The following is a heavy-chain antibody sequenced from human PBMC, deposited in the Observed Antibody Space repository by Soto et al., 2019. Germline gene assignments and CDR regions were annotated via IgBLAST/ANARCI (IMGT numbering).Heavy chain of an antibody. CDR1: GFTFDDYA. V-gene: IGHV3-9*01. CDR3: ARDHDEDFGYDLDYFDY. D-gene: IGHD5-12*01. Sequence: EVQLVESGGGLVQPGRSLRLSCAASGFTFDDYAMHWVRQAQGKGLEWVSGINWNSVTFDYADSVKGRFTISRDNAKNSLYLHMDSLRAEDTAFYFCARDHDEDFGYDLDYFDYWGQGTLVTVSS. CDR2: INWNSVTF. J-gene: IGHJ4*02.